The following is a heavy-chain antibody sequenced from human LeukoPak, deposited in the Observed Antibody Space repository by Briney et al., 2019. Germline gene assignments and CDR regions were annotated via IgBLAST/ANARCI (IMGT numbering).Heavy chain of an antibody. Sequence: ASVKVSCKASGGTFSSYAISWVRQAPGQGLEWMGGIIPIFGTANYAQKFQGRVTITTDESTSTAYMGLSSLRSEDTAVYYCASHQYPIAAAPHYWGQGTLVTVSS. V-gene: IGHV1-69*05. D-gene: IGHD6-13*01. CDR2: IIPIFGTA. J-gene: IGHJ4*02. CDR3: ASHQYPIAAAPHY. CDR1: GGTFSSYA.